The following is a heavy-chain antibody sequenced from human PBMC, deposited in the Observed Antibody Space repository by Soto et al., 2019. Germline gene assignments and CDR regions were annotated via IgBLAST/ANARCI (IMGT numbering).Heavy chain of an antibody. D-gene: IGHD3-16*01. CDR2: VLYDGSKK. CDR3: VKDLALMGDY. CDR1: GFRFSDYG. J-gene: IGHJ4*02. Sequence: QVHLVESGGVVVQPGTSLRLSCTASGFRFSDYGMDWVRQAPGKGLEWVSRVLYDGSKKYYADSVKGRFTISRDNPRNTLYLQMDSLRADDTAVYYCVKDLALMGDYWGQGTPVTVSS. V-gene: IGHV3-30*18.